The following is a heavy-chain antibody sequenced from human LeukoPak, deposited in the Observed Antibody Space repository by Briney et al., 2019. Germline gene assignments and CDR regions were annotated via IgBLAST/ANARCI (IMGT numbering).Heavy chain of an antibody. J-gene: IGHJ4*02. D-gene: IGHD6-13*01. CDR3: ARDQDSSTWTFDY. CDR2: ISYSGST. V-gene: IGHV4-59*01. CDR1: GGSISSYY. Sequence: SETLSLTCTVSGGSISSYYWSWIRQSPGKGLEWIGYISYSGSTNYNPSLKSRVTMSVDTPRNQFSLKLSSVTAADTAVYYCARDQDSSTWTFDYWGQGPLVTVSS.